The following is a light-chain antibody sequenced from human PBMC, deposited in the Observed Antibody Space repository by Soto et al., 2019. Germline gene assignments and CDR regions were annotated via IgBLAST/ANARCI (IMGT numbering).Light chain of an antibody. CDR1: QSVLYSSNNNNY. CDR2: WAS. J-gene: IGKJ1*01. CDR3: QQYYNLPWT. V-gene: IGKV4-1*01. Sequence: DIVMTQSPDSLAVSLGERATINCRSSQSVLYSSNNNNYLAWYQQKPGQPPKLLIYWASSRESGVPDRFSGSGYGTEFTLTISSLQAEDVAVYYCQQYYNLPWTFGQGTKVEIK.